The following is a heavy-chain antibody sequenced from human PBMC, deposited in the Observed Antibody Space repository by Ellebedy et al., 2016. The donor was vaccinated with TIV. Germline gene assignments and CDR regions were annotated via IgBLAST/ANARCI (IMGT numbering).Heavy chain of an antibody. V-gene: IGHV1-46*01. CDR1: GYTFISYY. Sequence: AASVKVSCKASGYTFISYYMHWVRQAPGQGLEWMGIINPSGGSTNYAQKLQGRVTMTTDTSTSTAYMELRSLRSDDTAVYYCARDHGSFDPWGQGTLVTVSS. J-gene: IGHJ5*02. CDR3: ARDHGSFDP. D-gene: IGHD6-25*01. CDR2: INPSGGST.